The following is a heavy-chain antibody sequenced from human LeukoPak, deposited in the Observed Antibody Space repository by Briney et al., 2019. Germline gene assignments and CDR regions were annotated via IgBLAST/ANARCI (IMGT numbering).Heavy chain of an antibody. Sequence: SETLSLTCTVSGGSISSYYWSWIRQPPGKGLEWIGYIYYSGSTNYNPSLKSRVTISVDTSKNQFSLKLSSVTAADTAVYYWARGGYYGDYGFDYWGQGTLVTVSS. J-gene: IGHJ4*02. CDR2: IYYSGST. CDR3: ARGGYYGDYGFDY. D-gene: IGHD4-17*01. CDR1: GGSISSYY. V-gene: IGHV4-59*01.